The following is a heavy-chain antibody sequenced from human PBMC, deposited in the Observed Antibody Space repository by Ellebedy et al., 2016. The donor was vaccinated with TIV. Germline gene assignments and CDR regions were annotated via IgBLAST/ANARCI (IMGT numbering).Heavy chain of an antibody. J-gene: IGHJ2*01. CDR2: ISTSSSYI. Sequence: GESLKISCAASGFTFSSYTLNWVRQAPGKGLEWVSSISTSSSYIYYADSVKCRFTISRDNAKNSLFLQMTSLRAEDTAVYYCARKVPAPTTVPPNWYFDLWGRGTLVIVSS. V-gene: IGHV3-21*01. CDR1: GFTFSSYT. D-gene: IGHD4-17*01. CDR3: ARKVPAPTTVPPNWYFDL.